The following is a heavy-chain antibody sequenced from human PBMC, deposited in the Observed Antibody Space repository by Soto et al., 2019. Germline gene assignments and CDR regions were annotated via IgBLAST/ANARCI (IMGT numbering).Heavy chain of an antibody. CDR2: IIPILGIA. V-gene: IGHV1-69*04. J-gene: IGHJ4*02. Sequence: SVKVSCKASGYTFTGYYMHWVRQAPGQGLEWMGRIIPILGIANYAQKFQGRVTITADKSTSTAYMELSSLRSEDTAVYYCAREGAPGDYWGQGTLVTVSS. CDR1: GYTFTGYY. CDR3: AREGAPGDY.